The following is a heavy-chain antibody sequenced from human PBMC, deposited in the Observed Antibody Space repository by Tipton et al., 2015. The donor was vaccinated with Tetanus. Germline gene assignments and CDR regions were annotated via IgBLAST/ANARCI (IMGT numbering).Heavy chain of an antibody. J-gene: IGHJ4*02. Sequence: TLSLTCNVTGALLTTGGYSWGWIRQHPGRGLEWIGYMFYNGDAFYNPSLKSRLAMSLDASKNLFSLNLTSVTAADTAVYYCARGGEQWALRYFQYWGQGTLVTVSS. CDR2: MFYNGDA. CDR3: ARGGEQWALRYFQY. D-gene: IGHD1/OR15-1a*01. V-gene: IGHV4-31*03. CDR1: GALLTTGGYS.